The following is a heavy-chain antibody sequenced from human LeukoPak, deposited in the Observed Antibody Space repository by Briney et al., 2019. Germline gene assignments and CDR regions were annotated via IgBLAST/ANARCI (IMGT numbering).Heavy chain of an antibody. D-gene: IGHD3-10*01. CDR2: ISAYNGNT. CDR3: ARDPRPYGTVDY. Sequence: ASVKVSCKASGYTFASYGISWVRQAPGQGLEWMGWISAYNGNTNYAQKLQGRVTMTTDTSTSTAYMELRSLRSDDTAVYYCARDPRPYGTVDYWGQGTLVTVSS. CDR1: GYTFASYG. V-gene: IGHV1-18*01. J-gene: IGHJ4*02.